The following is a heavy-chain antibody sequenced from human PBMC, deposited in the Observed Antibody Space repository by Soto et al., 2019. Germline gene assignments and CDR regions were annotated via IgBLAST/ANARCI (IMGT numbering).Heavy chain of an antibody. V-gene: IGHV3-21*01. Sequence: PGGSLRLSCAASGFTFSIYSMNWVRHAPGKGLEWVSSISSSSSYIYYADSVKGRFTISRDNAKNSLYLQMNSLRAEDTAVYYCASLTMVRGAFFDYWGQGTLVTVSS. J-gene: IGHJ4*02. D-gene: IGHD3-10*01. CDR1: GFTFSIYS. CDR2: ISSSSSYI. CDR3: ASLTMVRGAFFDY.